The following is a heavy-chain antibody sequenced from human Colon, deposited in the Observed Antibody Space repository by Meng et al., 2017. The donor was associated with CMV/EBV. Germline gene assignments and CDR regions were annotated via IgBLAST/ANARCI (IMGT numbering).Heavy chain of an antibody. CDR3: AREHCGSSSCYNVEYVHY. J-gene: IGHJ1*01. Sequence: ASVKVSCKASGYTFTSYGISWVRHAPGQGLEWVGWISAYNGNTDYAQKFQGRVTITTDTSTSTTYMELRSLRSDDTAVYYCAREHCGSSSCYNVEYVHYWGQGPLVTVSS. CDR2: ISAYNGNT. V-gene: IGHV1-18*01. D-gene: IGHD2-2*02. CDR1: GYTFTSYG.